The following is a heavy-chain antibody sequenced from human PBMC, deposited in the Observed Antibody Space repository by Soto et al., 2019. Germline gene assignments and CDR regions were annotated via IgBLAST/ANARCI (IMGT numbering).Heavy chain of an antibody. V-gene: IGHV1-69*01. CDR3: ARSAITLFGVVSIPPHYYSEMDV. CDR1: GGTFNRYA. Sequence: QVQLVQSGAEVKKPGSSVKVSCKASGGTFNRYAISWLRQAPGQGLEWMGGIIPIFGIGNDAQRFQGRVTITANESTGTAYMELSSLRSEATGVYYCARSAITLFGVVSIPPHYYSEMDVWGQGTTVTVSS. D-gene: IGHD3-3*01. CDR2: IIPIFGIG. J-gene: IGHJ6*02.